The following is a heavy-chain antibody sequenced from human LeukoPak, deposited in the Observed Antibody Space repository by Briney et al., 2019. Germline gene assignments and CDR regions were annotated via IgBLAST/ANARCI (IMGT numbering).Heavy chain of an antibody. V-gene: IGHV3-11*04. CDR1: GFTFSDYY. D-gene: IGHD3-10*01. J-gene: IGHJ6*02. CDR2: ISSSGSTI. CDR3: ARDILWFGESLYYYGMDV. Sequence: GGSLRLSCAASGFTFSDYYMSWIRQAPGKGLERVSYISSSGSTIYYADSVKGRFTISRDNAKNSLYLQMNSLRAEDTAVYYCARDILWFGESLYYYGMDVWGQGTTVTVSS.